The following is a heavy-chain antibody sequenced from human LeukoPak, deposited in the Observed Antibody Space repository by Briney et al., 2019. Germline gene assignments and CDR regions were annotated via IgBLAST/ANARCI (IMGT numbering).Heavy chain of an antibody. V-gene: IGHV3-53*04. D-gene: IGHD5-12*01. CDR1: GFTVSSNY. CDR3: ARDRGYHRPLHGMDV. Sequence: QPGRSLRLSCAASGFTVSSNYMSWVRQAPGKGLEWVSVIYSGGSTYYADSVKGRFTISRHNSKNTLYLQMSSLRAEDTAVYYCARDRGYHRPLHGMDVWGQGTTVTVSS. J-gene: IGHJ6*02. CDR2: IYSGGST.